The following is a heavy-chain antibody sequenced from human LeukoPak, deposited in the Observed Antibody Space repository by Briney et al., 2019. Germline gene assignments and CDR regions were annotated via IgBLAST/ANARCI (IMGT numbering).Heavy chain of an antibody. Sequence: GGSLRLSCAASGFTFSSYGMHWVRQAPGKGLEWVAFIQYDGSNKYYADSVKGRFTISRDNSKNTLYLQMNSLRAEDTAVYYCANDYWGQGTLVTVSS. J-gene: IGHJ4*02. CDR2: IQYDGSNK. CDR3: ANDY. CDR1: GFTFSSYG. V-gene: IGHV3-30*02.